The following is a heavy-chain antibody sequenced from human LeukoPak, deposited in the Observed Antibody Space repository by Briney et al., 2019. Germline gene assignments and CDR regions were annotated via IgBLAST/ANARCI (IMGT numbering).Heavy chain of an antibody. CDR1: GFTVSSNY. V-gene: IGHV3-53*01. CDR3: ARDGSDYGDYFDS. CDR2: IYSGGST. J-gene: IGHJ4*02. Sequence: GGSLRLSCAASGFTVSSNYMSWVRQAPGKGLEWVSVIYSGGSTYYADSVKGRFTISRDNSKNTLYLQMNSLRAEDTAVYYCARDGSDYGDYFDSWGQGTLVTVSS. D-gene: IGHD4/OR15-4a*01.